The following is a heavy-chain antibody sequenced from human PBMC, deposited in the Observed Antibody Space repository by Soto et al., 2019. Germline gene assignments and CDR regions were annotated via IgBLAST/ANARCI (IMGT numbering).Heavy chain of an antibody. V-gene: IGHV3-74*01. CDR3: ARDSRWFGELSPAAIGY. CDR1: GFTFSSYW. J-gene: IGHJ4*02. Sequence: EVQLVESGGGLVQPGGSLRLSCAASGFTFSSYWMHWVRQAPGKGLVWVSRINSDGSSTSYADSVKGRFTISRDNAKNTLYLQMNSLGAEDTAVYYCARDSRWFGELSPAAIGYWGQGTLVTVSS. D-gene: IGHD3-10*01. CDR2: INSDGSST.